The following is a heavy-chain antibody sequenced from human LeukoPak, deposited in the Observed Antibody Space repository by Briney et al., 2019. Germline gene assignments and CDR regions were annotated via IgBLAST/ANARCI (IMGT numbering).Heavy chain of an antibody. CDR2: ISSSSSNI. V-gene: IGHV3-21*01. D-gene: IGHD4-17*01. CDR1: GFKLSNYS. Sequence: GGSLSLSCAASGFKLSNYSMNWVGQAPGKGLEWVAFISSSSSNIFYADSLKGRFTISRDNAKNSLYLQMNSLRADDTAVYYCARDLAYGDDGLWGQGTLVTVSS. CDR3: ARDLAYGDDGL. J-gene: IGHJ4*02.